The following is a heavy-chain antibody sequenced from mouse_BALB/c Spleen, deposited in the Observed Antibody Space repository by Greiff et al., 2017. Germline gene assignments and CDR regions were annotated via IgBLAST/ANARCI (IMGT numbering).Heavy chain of an antibody. D-gene: IGHD4-1*01. Sequence: QVQLQQPGAELVKPGASVKLSCKASGYTFTSYWMHWVKQRPGQGLEWIGEIDPSDSYTNYNQKFKGKATLTVDKSSSTAYMQLSSLTSEDSAVYNCARRGGTWAMDYWGQGTSVTVSS. J-gene: IGHJ4*01. CDR2: IDPSDSYT. V-gene: IGHV1-69*02. CDR1: GYTFTSYW. CDR3: ARRGGTWAMDY.